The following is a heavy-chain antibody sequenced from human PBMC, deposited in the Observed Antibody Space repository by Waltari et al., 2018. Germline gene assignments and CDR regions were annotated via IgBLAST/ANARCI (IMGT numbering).Heavy chain of an antibody. J-gene: IGHJ3*02. D-gene: IGHD3-22*01. CDR2: INHSGST. V-gene: IGHV4-34*01. CDR1: GGSFSGYY. CDR3: ARGDTMIVVAPPDI. Sequence: QVQLQQWGAGLLKPSETLSLTCAVYGGSFSGYYWSWIRQPPGKGLEWIGEINHSGSTNYNPSLKSRVTISVDTSKNQFSLKLSSVTAADTAVYYCARGDTMIVVAPPDIWGQGTMVTVSS.